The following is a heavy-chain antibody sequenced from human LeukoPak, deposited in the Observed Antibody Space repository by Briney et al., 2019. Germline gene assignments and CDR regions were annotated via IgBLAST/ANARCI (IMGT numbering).Heavy chain of an antibody. CDR2: IGTAGDT. CDR1: GFTFSSYG. J-gene: IGHJ4*02. V-gene: IGHV3-13*01. CDR3: ARVSGGGELPDY. D-gene: IGHD1-26*01. Sequence: GGSLRLSCAASGFTFSSYGMHWVRQATGKGLEWVSAIGTAGDTYYPGSVKGRFTISRENAKNSLYLQMNSLRAGDTAVYYCARVSGGGELPDYWGQGTLVTVSS.